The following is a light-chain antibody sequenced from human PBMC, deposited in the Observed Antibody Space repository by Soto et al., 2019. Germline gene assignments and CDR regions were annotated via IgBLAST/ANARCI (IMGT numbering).Light chain of an antibody. J-gene: IGKJ1*01. Sequence: VIWMTQSPSLLSASSGDRVTISCRVSQGIGTFLAWYQQKPGKAPELLIYAASALQSGVPSSFSGSGSGTEFTITISSLQSEDFATYYCQQYYGFPRTFGQGTKVEIK. CDR2: AAS. V-gene: IGKV1D-8*01. CDR1: QGIGTF. CDR3: QQYYGFPRT.